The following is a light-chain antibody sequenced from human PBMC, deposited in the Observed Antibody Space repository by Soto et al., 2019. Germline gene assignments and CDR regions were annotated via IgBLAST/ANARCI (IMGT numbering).Light chain of an antibody. J-gene: IGKJ1*01. CDR2: DAS. V-gene: IGKV3-15*01. CDR3: QQYNSYWGT. Sequence: EIVMTQSPATLSVSPGEGATLSCRASQRISTNLAWYQQRPGQALRLLIYDASTRATGIPARFSGSGSGTEFTLTISSLQSEDFAVYYCQQYNSYWGTFGQGTKVEIK. CDR1: QRISTN.